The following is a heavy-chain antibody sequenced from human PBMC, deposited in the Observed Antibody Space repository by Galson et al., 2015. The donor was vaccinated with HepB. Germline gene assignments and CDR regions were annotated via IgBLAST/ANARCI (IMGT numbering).Heavy chain of an antibody. CDR2: IYYSGST. V-gene: IGHV4-34*01. CDR1: GGSFSGYY. J-gene: IGHJ6*02. CDR3: ARLPYYYYGMDV. Sequence: ETLSLTCAVYGGSFSGYYWSWIRQPPGKGLEWIGSIYYSGSTYYNPSLKSRVTISVDTSKNQFSLKLSSVTAADTAVYYCARLPYYYYGMDVWGQGTTVTVSS.